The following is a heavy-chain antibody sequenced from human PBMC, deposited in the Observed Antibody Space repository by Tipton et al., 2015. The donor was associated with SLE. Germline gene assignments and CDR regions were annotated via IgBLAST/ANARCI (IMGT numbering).Heavy chain of an antibody. D-gene: IGHD2-15*01. J-gene: IGHJ3*02. CDR1: GGSISSSSYY. CDR2: IYYSGST. Sequence: TLSLTCTVSGGSISSSSYYWGWIRQPPGKGLEWIGSIYYSGSTNYNPSLKSRVTISVDTSKNQFSLKLSSVTAADTAVYYCARGISDAFDIWGQGTMVTVSS. CDR3: ARGISDAFDI. V-gene: IGHV4-39*07.